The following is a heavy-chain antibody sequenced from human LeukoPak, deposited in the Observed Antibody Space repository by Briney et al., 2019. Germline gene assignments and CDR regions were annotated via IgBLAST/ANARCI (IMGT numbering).Heavy chain of an antibody. CDR1: GGSIDSSSYY. CDR2: IYYSGST. D-gene: IGHD1-26*01. J-gene: IGHJ5*02. V-gene: IGHV4-39*07. CDR3: ARLWGTYYVDHGRFDP. Sequence: PSETLSLTCTVSGGSIDSSSYYWGWIRQPPGKGLDWIGTIYYSGSTYYNPSLKSRVTISVDTSKNQFSLKLSSVTAADTAMYYCARLWGTYYVDHGRFDPWGQGTLVTVSS.